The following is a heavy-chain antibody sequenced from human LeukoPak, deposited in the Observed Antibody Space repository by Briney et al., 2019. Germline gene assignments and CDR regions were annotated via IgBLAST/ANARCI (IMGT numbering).Heavy chain of an antibody. Sequence: GESLKISCKGSGYTFTDYWIGWVRQMPGKGLEWMGIIYPGDSDTTCSPSLQGQVSISADKSINTAYLQWSSLKASDTAIYYCARHAAYSSGWSFDCWGQGTLVTVSS. D-gene: IGHD6-19*01. CDR2: IYPGDSDT. V-gene: IGHV5-51*01. J-gene: IGHJ4*02. CDR3: ARHAAYSSGWSFDC. CDR1: GYTFTDYW.